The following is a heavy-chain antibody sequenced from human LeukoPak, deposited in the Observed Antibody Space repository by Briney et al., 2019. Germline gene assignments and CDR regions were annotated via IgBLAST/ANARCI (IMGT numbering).Heavy chain of an antibody. V-gene: IGHV4-31*03. J-gene: IGHJ3*02. Sequence: SETLSLTCTVSGGSISSGGYYWSWIRQHPGKGLEWIGYIYYSGSTYYNPSLKSRVTISVDTSKNQFSLKLSSVTAADTAVYYCARVPTYYYGSGSYSNDAFDIWGQGTMVTVS. D-gene: IGHD3-10*01. CDR1: GGSISSGGYY. CDR2: IYYSGST. CDR3: ARVPTYYYGSGSYSNDAFDI.